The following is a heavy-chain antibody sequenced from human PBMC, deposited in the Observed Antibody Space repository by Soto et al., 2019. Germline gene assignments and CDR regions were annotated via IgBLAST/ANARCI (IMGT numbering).Heavy chain of an antibody. CDR2: IIPILGIT. V-gene: IGHV1-69*08. CDR1: GGTFISYT. Sequence: QVQLVQSGAAVKKPGSSVKVSCKASGGTFISYTISWVRQAPGQGLEWMGRIIPILGITNYVQKFQGRVTITADKSTSTAYMELSSLRSEDTAVYYCATEGEPYYFDYWGQGTLVTVSS. D-gene: IGHD1-26*01. CDR3: ATEGEPYYFDY. J-gene: IGHJ4*02.